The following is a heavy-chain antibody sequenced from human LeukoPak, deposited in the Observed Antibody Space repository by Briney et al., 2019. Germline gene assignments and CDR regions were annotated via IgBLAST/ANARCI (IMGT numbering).Heavy chain of an antibody. CDR3: ARDAY. CDR1: GVSIGSHY. V-gene: IGHV4-59*11. CDR2: VYNSGTT. J-gene: IGHJ4*02. Sequence: PSETLSLTCTVSGVSIGSHYWSWIRQSPGKGLEWIGCVYNSGTTVYNPSLTGRVTISVDTSKNQYSLNLRSVTAADAAVYYCARDAYWGQRILVTVSS.